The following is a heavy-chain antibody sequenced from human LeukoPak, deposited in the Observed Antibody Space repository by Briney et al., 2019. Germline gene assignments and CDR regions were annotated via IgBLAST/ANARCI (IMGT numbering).Heavy chain of an antibody. Sequence: SETLSLTCTVSGGSIGSTNYYWGWIRQPPGKGLEWIGSIYYSGSTYYNPSLKSRVTISLDTSKNQFSLKLNSVTAADTAVYYCARENYYESSGYYFDDWGQGTLVTVSS. J-gene: IGHJ4*02. D-gene: IGHD3-22*01. CDR1: GGSIGSTNYY. CDR2: IYYSGST. V-gene: IGHV4-39*07. CDR3: ARENYYESSGYYFDD.